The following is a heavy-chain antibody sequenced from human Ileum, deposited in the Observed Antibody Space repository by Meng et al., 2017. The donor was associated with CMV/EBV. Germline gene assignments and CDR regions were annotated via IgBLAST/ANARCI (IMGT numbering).Heavy chain of an antibody. CDR3: AREDTAMQVDY. D-gene: IGHD5-18*01. V-gene: IGHV1-8*01. CDR1: GYMCTSPL. Sequence: GVASGYMCTSPLREWVRQATGQGLEWMGWMSPNSGTTGYAQKFQGRVTITRNTSISTAYMELSSLRSEDTAVYYCAREDTAMQVDYWGQGTLVTVSS. J-gene: IGHJ4*02. CDR2: MSPNSGTT.